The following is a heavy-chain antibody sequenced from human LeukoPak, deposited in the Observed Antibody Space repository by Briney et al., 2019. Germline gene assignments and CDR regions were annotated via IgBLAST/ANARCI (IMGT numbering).Heavy chain of an antibody. CDR2: IYHGGST. J-gene: IGHJ5*02. CDR1: GGSISSGGYS. D-gene: IGHD3-16*01. V-gene: IGHV4-30-2*01. CDR3: AKEGGAPGGGYNWFDP. Sequence: SETLSLTCAVSGGSISSGGYSWSWIRQPPGKGLEWIGYIYHGGSTYYNPSLKSRVTISVDRSKNQFSLKLSSVNAADTAVYSFAKEGGAPGGGYNWFDPWGQGTLVTVSS.